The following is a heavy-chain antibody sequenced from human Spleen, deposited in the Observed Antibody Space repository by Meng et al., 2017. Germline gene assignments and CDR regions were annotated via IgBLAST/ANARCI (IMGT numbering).Heavy chain of an antibody. CDR1: GYTFTSYY. CDR2: INPSGGST. J-gene: IGHJ3*02. CDR3: AREIGYCSGGSCYPTNVDAFDI. V-gene: IGHV1-46*01. D-gene: IGHD2-15*01. Sequence: ASVKVSCKASGYTFTSYYMHWVRQAPGQGLEWMGIINPSGGSTSYAQKFQGRVTITTDESTSTAYMELSSLRSEDTAVYYCAREIGYCSGGSCYPTNVDAFDIWGQGTMVTV.